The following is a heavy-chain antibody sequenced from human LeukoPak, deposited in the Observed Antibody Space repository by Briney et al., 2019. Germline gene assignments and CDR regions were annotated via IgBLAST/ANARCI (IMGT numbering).Heavy chain of an antibody. CDR3: ARDFLDAFDI. J-gene: IGHJ3*02. V-gene: IGHV1-18*01. CDR1: GYRLIEYG. CDR2: INAFNGNT. Sequence: ASVKVSCKASGYRLIEYGIHWVRQAAGQGLEGMGWINAFNGNTNYAQKLQGRLTMTTDTSTSTAYMELRSLRSDDTAVYYCARDFLDAFDIWGHGTVVTVSS. D-gene: IGHD2/OR15-2a*01.